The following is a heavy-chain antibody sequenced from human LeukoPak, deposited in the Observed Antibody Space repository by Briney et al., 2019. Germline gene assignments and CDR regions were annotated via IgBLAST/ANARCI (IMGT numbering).Heavy chain of an antibody. J-gene: IGHJ6*04. CDR1: RFTFSFYT. Sequence: GGSLGLSCAASRFTFSFYTMNWIRQAPGKGLEWVANIKQDGSEKYYVDSVKGRFTISRDNAKNSLYLQMNSLKAEDTAVYYCAELGITMIGGVWGKGTTVTISS. CDR3: AELGITMIGGV. V-gene: IGHV3-7*01. CDR2: IKQDGSEK. D-gene: IGHD3-10*02.